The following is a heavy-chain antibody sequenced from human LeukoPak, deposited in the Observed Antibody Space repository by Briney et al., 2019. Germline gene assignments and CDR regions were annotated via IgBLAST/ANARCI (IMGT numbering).Heavy chain of an antibody. CDR1: GFTFSSYW. D-gene: IGHD3-10*01. V-gene: IGHV3-7*01. J-gene: IGHJ4*02. Sequence: GGSLRHSCAASGFTFSSYWMSWVRQAPGKGVEWVANIKQDGSEKYYVDSVKGRLTISRDNAKNSLHLQMNSLRAEDTAVYYCARDGSGGSGSYYFSLFDYWGQGTLVTVSS. CDR3: ARDGSGGSGSYYFSLFDY. CDR2: IKQDGSEK.